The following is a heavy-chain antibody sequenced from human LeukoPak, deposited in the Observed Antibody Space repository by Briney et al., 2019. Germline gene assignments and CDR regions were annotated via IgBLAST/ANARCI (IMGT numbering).Heavy chain of an antibody. CDR2: IIPILGIA. D-gene: IGHD6-19*01. V-gene: IGHV1-69*04. CDR3: ARDGQWLVLGWFDP. Sequence: SVKVSCKASGGTFSSYAISWVRQAPGQGREWLGRIIPILGIANSAQKFQGRVTITADKSTSTAYMELSSLRSEDTAVYYCARDGQWLVLGWFDPWGQGTLVTVSS. CDR1: GGTFSSYA. J-gene: IGHJ5*02.